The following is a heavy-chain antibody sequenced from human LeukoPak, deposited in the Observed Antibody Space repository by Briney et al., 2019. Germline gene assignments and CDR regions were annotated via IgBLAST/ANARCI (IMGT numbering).Heavy chain of an antibody. J-gene: IGHJ6*04. V-gene: IGHV4-61*09. Sequence: SETLSLTCTVSGDSLTSGSRYWSWIRQPAGKGLEWIGHFYSSTRTTYNPSLESRVTISGDTAKNQFSLKLDSVTAADTAVYFCARCMSELDYGDYAYYYHMDVWGKGTTVTVSS. CDR1: GDSLTSGSRY. CDR2: FYSSTRT. CDR3: ARCMSELDYGDYAYYYHMDV. D-gene: IGHD4-17*01.